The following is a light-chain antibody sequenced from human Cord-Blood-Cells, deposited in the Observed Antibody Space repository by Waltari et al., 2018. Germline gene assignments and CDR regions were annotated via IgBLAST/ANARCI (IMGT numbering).Light chain of an antibody. J-gene: IGKJ2*01. CDR3: QQYNNWPMYT. Sequence: EIVMTQSPATLSVSPGERATVSCRASQSVSSNFAWYQQKPGQAPRLLIYGASTRATGIPARFSGSGSGTEFTLTISSLQSEDFAVYYCQQYNNWPMYTFGQGTKLGIK. V-gene: IGKV3-15*01. CDR2: GAS. CDR1: QSVSSN.